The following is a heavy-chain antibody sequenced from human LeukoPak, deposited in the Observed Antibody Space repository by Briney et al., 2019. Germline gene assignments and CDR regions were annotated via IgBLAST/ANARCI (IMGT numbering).Heavy chain of an antibody. CDR2: IYYSGST. J-gene: IGHJ4*02. Sequence: SETLSLTCTVSGGSISSYYWSWIRQPPGKGLEWIGSIYYSGSTYYNPSLKSRVTISVDTSKNQFSLKLSSVTAADTAVYYCAESGYSYGFDYWGQGTLVTVSS. CDR1: GGSISSYY. CDR3: AESGYSYGFDY. D-gene: IGHD5-18*01. V-gene: IGHV4-59*04.